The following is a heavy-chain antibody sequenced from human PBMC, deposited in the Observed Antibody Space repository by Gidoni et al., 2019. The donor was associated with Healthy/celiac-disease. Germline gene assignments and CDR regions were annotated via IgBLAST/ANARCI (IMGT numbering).Heavy chain of an antibody. CDR1: VGSFSGYY. Sequence: QVQLQQWGAGLLKPSETLSLTCAVYVGSFSGYYWSWIRQPPGKGLEWIGEINHSGSTNYNPSLKSRVTISVDTSKNQFSLKLSSVTAADTAVYYCARVRIVGATRRGWYFDLWGRGTLVTVSS. J-gene: IGHJ2*01. CDR3: ARVRIVGATRRGWYFDL. CDR2: INHSGST. D-gene: IGHD1-26*01. V-gene: IGHV4-34*01.